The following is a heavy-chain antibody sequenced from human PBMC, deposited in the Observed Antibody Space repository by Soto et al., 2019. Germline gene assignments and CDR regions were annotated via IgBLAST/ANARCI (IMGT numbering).Heavy chain of an antibody. V-gene: IGHV4-30-2*01. Sequence: TLSLTCAVSGGSISSGGYSWSWIRQPPGKGLEWIGYIYHSGSTYYNPSLKRRVTISVDRSKNQFSLKLSPVTAADTAVYNCARSSSPALKPGCYFDSWGQGTLVTVSS. CDR3: ARSSSPALKPGCYFDS. J-gene: IGHJ4*02. CDR1: GGSISSGGYS. D-gene: IGHD6-6*01. CDR2: IYHSGST.